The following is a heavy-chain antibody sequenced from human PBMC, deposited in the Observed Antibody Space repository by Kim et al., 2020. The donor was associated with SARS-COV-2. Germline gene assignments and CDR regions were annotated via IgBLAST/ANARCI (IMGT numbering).Heavy chain of an antibody. V-gene: IGHV3-21*01. CDR3: ARNEKLRVDTAMGC. J-gene: IGHJ4*02. Sequence: GGSLRLSCAASGFTFSSYSMNWVRQAPGKGLEWVSSISSSSSYIYYADSVKGRFTISRDNAKNSLYLQMNSLRAEDTAVYYCARNEKLRVDTAMGCWGQGTLVTVSS. D-gene: IGHD5-18*01. CDR2: ISSSSSYI. CDR1: GFTFSSYS.